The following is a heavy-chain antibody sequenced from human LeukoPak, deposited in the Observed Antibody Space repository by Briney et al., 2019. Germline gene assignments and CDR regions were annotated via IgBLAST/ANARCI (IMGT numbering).Heavy chain of an antibody. CDR3: AREEEYYDSSGSTSPTGHFDY. CDR1: GGSISSSSYY. V-gene: IGHV4-39*07. CDR2: IYYSGST. J-gene: IGHJ4*02. Sequence: SETLSLTCTVSGGSISSSSYYWGWIRQPPGKGLEWIGSIYYSGSTYYNPSLKSRVTISVDTSKNQFSLKLSSVTAADTAVYYCAREEEYYDSSGSTSPTGHFDYWGQGTLVTVSS. D-gene: IGHD3-22*01.